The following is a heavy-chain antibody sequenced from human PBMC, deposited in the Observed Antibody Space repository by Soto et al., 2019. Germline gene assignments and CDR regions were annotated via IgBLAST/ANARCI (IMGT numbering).Heavy chain of an antibody. CDR2: IYYSGST. CDR3: AREIYDSSGYGARAFDI. D-gene: IGHD3-22*01. Sequence: SATLSLTCTVSGGSISSGGYYWSWIRQHPGKGLEWIGYIYYSGSTYYNPSLKSRVTISVDTSKNQFSLKLSSVTAADTAVYYCAREIYDSSGYGARAFDIWGQGTMVPV. V-gene: IGHV4-31*03. CDR1: GGSISSGGYY. J-gene: IGHJ3*02.